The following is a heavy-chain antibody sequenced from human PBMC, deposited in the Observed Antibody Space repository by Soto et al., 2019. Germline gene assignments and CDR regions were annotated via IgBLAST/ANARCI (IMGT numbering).Heavy chain of an antibody. CDR1: GFTFSSYA. J-gene: IGHJ4*02. Sequence: EVQLLESGGGLVQPGGSLRLSCAASGFTFSSYAMSWVRQAPGKGLEWVSAISGSGGSTYYADSVKGRFTISRDKSKNTLYLQMNSLRAEDTAVYYCAKTPMENWNYGRYWGQGTLVTVSS. V-gene: IGHV3-23*01. D-gene: IGHD1-7*01. CDR3: AKTPMENWNYGRY. CDR2: ISGSGGST.